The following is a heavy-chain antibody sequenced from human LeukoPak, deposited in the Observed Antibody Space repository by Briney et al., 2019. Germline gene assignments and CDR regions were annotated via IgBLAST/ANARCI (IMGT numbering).Heavy chain of an antibody. J-gene: IGHJ4*02. CDR2: ISWNSGSI. CDR1: GFTFSNYW. V-gene: IGHV3-9*01. D-gene: IGHD3-22*01. CDR3: AKVGYYYDSSGYYYYFDY. Sequence: GGSLRLSCGASGFTFSNYWMSWVRQAPGKGLEWVSGISWNSGSIGYADSVKGRFTISRDNAKNSLYLQMNSLRAEDTALYYCAKVGYYYDSSGYYYYFDYWGQGTLVTVSS.